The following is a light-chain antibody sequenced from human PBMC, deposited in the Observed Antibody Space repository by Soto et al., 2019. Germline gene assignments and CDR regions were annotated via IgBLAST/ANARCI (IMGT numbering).Light chain of an antibody. J-gene: IGKJ2*01. CDR1: QSVSSY. Sequence: EIVLTQSPATLSLSPGERATLSCRASQSVSSYLAWYQQKPGQAPRLLIYDASNRATGIPARFSGSGSGTDFTLTISSLEPEDFAVYYWQQRSTWPRTFGQGTKLEI. CDR3: QQRSTWPRT. CDR2: DAS. V-gene: IGKV3-11*01.